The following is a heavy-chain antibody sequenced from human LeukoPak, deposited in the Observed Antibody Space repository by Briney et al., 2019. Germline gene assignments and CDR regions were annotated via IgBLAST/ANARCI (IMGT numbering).Heavy chain of an antibody. J-gene: IGHJ4*02. CDR1: GGTFSSYA. D-gene: IGHD3-10*01. Sequence: SVKVSCKASGGTFSSYAISWVQQAPGQGLEWMGGIIPIFGTANYAQKFQGRVTITADESTSTAYMELSSLRSEDTAVYYCATHTYYYGSGSYYNGNQVDYWGQGTLVTVSS. CDR3: ATHTYYYGSGSYYNGNQVDY. V-gene: IGHV1-69*13. CDR2: IIPIFGTA.